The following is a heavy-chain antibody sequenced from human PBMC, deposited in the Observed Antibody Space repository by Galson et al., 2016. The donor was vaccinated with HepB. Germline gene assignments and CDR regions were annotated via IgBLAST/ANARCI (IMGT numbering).Heavy chain of an antibody. D-gene: IGHD2-15*01. CDR2: IFITGNT. Sequence: TLSLTCSVSAGSISSGSYYWNWIRQPAGKGLEWIGRIFITGNTNYNSSLKSRVTISIDTSKHQCSLKPSAVTAADTAVYYCAREAEDLVVADYYGRDVWGKGTTVTVSS. CDR3: AREAEDLVVADYYGRDV. CDR1: AGSISSGSYY. J-gene: IGHJ6*04. V-gene: IGHV4-61*02.